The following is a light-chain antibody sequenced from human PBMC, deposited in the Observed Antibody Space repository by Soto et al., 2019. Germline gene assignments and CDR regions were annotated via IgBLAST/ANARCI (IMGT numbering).Light chain of an antibody. CDR2: DAS. V-gene: IGKV1-5*01. CDR3: QQYKSYSWT. Sequence: DIQMTQSPSPLCASVRDRDTITCRASQSVSGWLAWYQQKPGKAPKLLIYDASNLESGVPSRFSGSGSGTEFTLTISNLQPDDFASYYCQQYKSYSWTVGQGTKVDIK. J-gene: IGKJ1*01. CDR1: QSVSGW.